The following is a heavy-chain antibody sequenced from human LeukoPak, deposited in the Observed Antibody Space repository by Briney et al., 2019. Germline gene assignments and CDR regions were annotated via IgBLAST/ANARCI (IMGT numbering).Heavy chain of an antibody. CDR2: IYYSGST. Sequence: SETLSLTCTVSGGSISSSSYYWGWIRQPPGKGLEWIGSIYYSGSTYYNPSLKSRVTISVDTSKNQFSLKLSSVTAADTAVYYCARGKSWYRRAQDRDWFDPWGQGTLVTVSS. CDR1: GGSISSSSYY. CDR3: ARGKSWYRRAQDRDWFDP. J-gene: IGHJ5*02. D-gene: IGHD1-14*01. V-gene: IGHV4-39*01.